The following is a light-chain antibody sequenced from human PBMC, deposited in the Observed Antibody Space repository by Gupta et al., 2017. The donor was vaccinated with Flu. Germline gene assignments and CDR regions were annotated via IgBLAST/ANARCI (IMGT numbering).Light chain of an antibody. V-gene: IGLV2-23*02. J-gene: IGLJ2*01. Sequence: ITISCTGTSSDVGSYNLVSWYQQHPVKAPKLMIYEISKRPSVVANRFSGSKSSNAASLTISGLQAEDEADYYCCSYAGSSTFVVFGGGTKLTVL. CDR1: SSDVGSYNL. CDR3: CSYAGSSTFVV. CDR2: EIS.